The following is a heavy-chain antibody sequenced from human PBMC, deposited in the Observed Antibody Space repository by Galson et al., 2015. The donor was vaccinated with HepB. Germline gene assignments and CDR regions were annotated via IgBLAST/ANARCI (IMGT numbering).Heavy chain of an antibody. CDR2: IYSGGST. D-gene: IGHD5-18*01. CDR1: GFTVSSNY. Sequence: SLRLSCAASGFTVSSNYMSWVRQAPGKGLEWVSVIYSGGSTYYADSVKGRFTTSRDNSKNTLYLQMNSLRAEDTAVYYCARTGYSYGIYYGMDVWGQGTTVTVSS. J-gene: IGHJ6*02. V-gene: IGHV3-53*01. CDR3: ARTGYSYGIYYGMDV.